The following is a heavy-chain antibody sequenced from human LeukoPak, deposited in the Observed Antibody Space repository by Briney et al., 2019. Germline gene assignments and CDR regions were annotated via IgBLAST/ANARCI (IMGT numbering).Heavy chain of an antibody. CDR3: AKDRGRGYSYGYFDY. CDR2: IWYDGSNK. V-gene: IGHV3-33*06. D-gene: IGHD5-18*01. J-gene: IGHJ4*02. Sequence: GGSLRLSCAASGFTFSSYGMHWVRQAPGKGLEWVAVIWYDGSNKYYADSVKGRFTISRDNSKNTLYLQMNSLRAEDTAVYYCAKDRGRGYSYGYFDYWGQGTMVTVSS. CDR1: GFTFSSYG.